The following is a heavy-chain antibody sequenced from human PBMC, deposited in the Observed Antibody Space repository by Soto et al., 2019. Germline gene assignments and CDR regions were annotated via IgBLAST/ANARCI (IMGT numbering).Heavy chain of an antibody. CDR1: GFTFSSYA. D-gene: IGHD3-3*01. CDR2: ISGSGGST. Sequence: GGSLRLSCAASGFTFSSYAMSWVRQAPGKGLEWVSAISGSGGSTYYADSVKGRFTISRDNSKNRLYLQMNSLRAEDTAVYYCAKEATANVLRFLEWSKYYFDYWGQGTLVTVSS. J-gene: IGHJ4*02. V-gene: IGHV3-23*01. CDR3: AKEATANVLRFLEWSKYYFDY.